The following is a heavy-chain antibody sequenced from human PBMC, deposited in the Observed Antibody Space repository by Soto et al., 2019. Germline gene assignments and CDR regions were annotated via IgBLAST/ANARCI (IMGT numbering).Heavy chain of an antibody. V-gene: IGHV2-5*01. J-gene: IGHJ4*02. D-gene: IGHD3-16*01. CDR1: GFSLSTSGVG. CDR2: IYWNDDK. Sequence: SGPTLVNPTQTLTLTCTFSGFSLSTSGVGVGWIRQPPGKALEWLALIYWNDDKRYSPSLKSRLTITKDTSKNQVVLTMTNMDPVDTATYYCARKGSYPPYDYVWGSYAYWGQGTLVTVSS. CDR3: ARKGSYPPYDYVWGSYAY.